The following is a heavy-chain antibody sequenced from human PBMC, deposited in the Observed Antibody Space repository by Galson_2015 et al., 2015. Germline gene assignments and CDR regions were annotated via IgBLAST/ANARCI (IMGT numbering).Heavy chain of an antibody. CDR2: ISSSGSTI. Sequence: SLRLSCAASGFTFSDYYMSWIRQAPGKGLEWVSYISSSGSTIYYADSVKGRFTISRDNAKNSLYLQMNSLRAEDTAVYYCAREFGGYYYGSGSYQNDYYYYGMDVWGQGTTVTVSS. CDR3: AREFGGYYYGSGSYQNDYYYYGMDV. V-gene: IGHV3-11*01. J-gene: IGHJ6*02. CDR1: GFTFSDYY. D-gene: IGHD3-10*01.